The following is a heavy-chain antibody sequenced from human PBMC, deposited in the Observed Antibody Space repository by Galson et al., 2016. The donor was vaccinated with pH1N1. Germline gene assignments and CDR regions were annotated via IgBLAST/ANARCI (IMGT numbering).Heavy chain of an antibody. D-gene: IGHD1-14*01. CDR2: ISSSSSTI. V-gene: IGHV3-48*01. CDR1: GFTFSSYS. J-gene: IGHJ6*02. Sequence: SLRLSCAASGFTFSSYSMNWVRQAPGKGLEWVSYISSSSSTIYYADCVKGRFTISRDNAKNSLYLQMNSLRAEDTAVYYCARVNHYYYYGMDVWGQGTTVTVSS. CDR3: ARVNHYYYYGMDV.